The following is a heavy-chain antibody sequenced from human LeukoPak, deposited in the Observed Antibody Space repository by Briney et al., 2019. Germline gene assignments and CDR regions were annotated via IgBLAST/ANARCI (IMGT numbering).Heavy chain of an antibody. D-gene: IGHD6-13*01. Sequence: GGSLRLSCAASGFTFDDYAMHWVRQAPGKGLEWASGISWNSGNIGYADSVKGRFTISRDNAKNSVYLQMNSLRAEDTALYYCAKHTYRSNWYGSFDYWGQGTLVTVSS. CDR2: ISWNSGNI. V-gene: IGHV3-9*01. J-gene: IGHJ4*02. CDR3: AKHTYRSNWYGSFDY. CDR1: GFTFDDYA.